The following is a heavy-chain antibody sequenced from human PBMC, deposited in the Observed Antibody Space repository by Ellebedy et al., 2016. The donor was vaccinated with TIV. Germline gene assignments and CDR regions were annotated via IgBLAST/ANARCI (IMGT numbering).Heavy chain of an antibody. CDR2: TKESGGTT. J-gene: IGHJ3*01. Sequence: GGSLRLXXAASGFAFSTYAMNWVRQAPGKGLEWVSTKESGGTTSYSDSVKGRFTISRDNVENTLSLQMNSLRAEDTGVYYCARQSQGAFDLWGQGTTVTVSS. V-gene: IGHV3-23*01. CDR3: ARQSQGAFDL. CDR1: GFAFSTYA. D-gene: IGHD4-11*01.